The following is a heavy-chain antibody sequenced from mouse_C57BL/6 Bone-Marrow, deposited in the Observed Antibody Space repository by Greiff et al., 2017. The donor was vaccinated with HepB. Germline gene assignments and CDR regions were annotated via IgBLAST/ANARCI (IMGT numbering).Heavy chain of an antibody. CDR2: IHPNSGST. D-gene: IGHD1-1*01. V-gene: IGHV1-64*01. Sequence: VQLQQPGAELVKPGASVKLSCKASGYTFTSYWMHWVKQRPGQGLEWIGMIHPNSGSTNYNEKFKSKATMTVDKSSSTAYMQLSSLTSEDSAVYYWARLGITTVVALRYFDVWGTGTTVTVSS. CDR3: ARLGITTVVALRYFDV. CDR1: GYTFTSYW. J-gene: IGHJ1*03.